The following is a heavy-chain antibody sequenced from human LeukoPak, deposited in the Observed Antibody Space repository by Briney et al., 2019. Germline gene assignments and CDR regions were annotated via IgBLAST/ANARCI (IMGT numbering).Heavy chain of an antibody. J-gene: IGHJ3*02. Sequence: SETLSLTCTVSGGSITNSYWNWIRQSPGKGLEWIGYINYSGSTNYNPSLKSRVTISVDTSKNQFSLKLSSVTAADTAVYFCARDPLSTNDFDIWGQGTMATVSS. CDR2: INYSGST. CDR1: GGSITNSY. CDR3: ARDPLSTNDFDI. V-gene: IGHV4-59*01. D-gene: IGHD1-1*01.